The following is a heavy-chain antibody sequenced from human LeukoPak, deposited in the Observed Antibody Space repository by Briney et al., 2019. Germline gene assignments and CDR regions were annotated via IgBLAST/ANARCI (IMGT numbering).Heavy chain of an antibody. Sequence: PSETLSLTCTVSGGSISSSSYYWGWIRQPPGKGLEWIGSIYYSGSTYYNPSLKSRVTISVDTSKNQFSPKLSSVTAADTAVYYCARYVGSYLDYWGQGTLVTVSS. J-gene: IGHJ4*02. V-gene: IGHV4-39*01. CDR2: IYYSGST. D-gene: IGHD1-26*01. CDR1: GGSISSSSYY. CDR3: ARYVGSYLDY.